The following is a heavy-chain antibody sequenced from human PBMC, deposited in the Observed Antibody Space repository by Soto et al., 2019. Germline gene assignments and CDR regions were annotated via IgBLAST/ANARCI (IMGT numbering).Heavy chain of an antibody. CDR3: ARGGQYSSSWYGVGY. Sequence: QVQLQESGPGLVEPSETLSLTCTVSGGSISSYYWSWIRQPPGKGLEWIGYIYYSGSTNYNPSLKSRVTISVDTSKNQFSLKLSSVTAADTAVYYCARGGQYSSSWYGVGYWGQGTLVTVSS. CDR2: IYYSGST. V-gene: IGHV4-59*01. D-gene: IGHD6-13*01. J-gene: IGHJ4*02. CDR1: GGSISSYY.